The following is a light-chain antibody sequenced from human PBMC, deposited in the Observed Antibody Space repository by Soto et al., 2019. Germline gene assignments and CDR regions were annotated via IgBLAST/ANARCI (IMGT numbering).Light chain of an antibody. CDR3: SSYTSSSTYV. V-gene: IGLV2-14*01. J-gene: IGLJ1*01. CDR2: DVS. CDR1: SSDVGGYNY. Sequence: QSALTQPASVSGSPGQSITISCTGTSSDVGGYNYVSWYQQYPGKVPKLMIYDVSHRPSGVSNRFSGSKSGNTASLTISGLQAEDEADYYCSSYTSSSTYVFGTGTKLTVL.